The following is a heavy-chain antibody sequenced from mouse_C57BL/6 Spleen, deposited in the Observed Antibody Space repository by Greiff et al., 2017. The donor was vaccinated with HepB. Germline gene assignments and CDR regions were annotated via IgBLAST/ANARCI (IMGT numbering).Heavy chain of an antibody. CDR1: GYTFTDYY. CDR2: IGPGSGST. V-gene: IGHV1-77*01. Sequence: VQGVESGAELVKPGASVKISCKASGYTFTDYYINWVKQRPGQGLEWIGKIGPGSGSTYYNEKFKGKAKLTADKSSSTAYMQLSSLTSEDSAVYFCARSGAYYSNYEGAMDYWGQGTSVTVSS. J-gene: IGHJ4*01. CDR3: ARSGAYYSNYEGAMDY. D-gene: IGHD2-5*01.